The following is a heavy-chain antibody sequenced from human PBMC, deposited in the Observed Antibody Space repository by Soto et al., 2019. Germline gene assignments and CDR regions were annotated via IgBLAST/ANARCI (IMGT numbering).Heavy chain of an antibody. CDR3: ASLRGYSYGYDY. J-gene: IGHJ4*02. V-gene: IGHV4-34*01. CDR1: GGSFSGYY. D-gene: IGHD5-18*01. Sequence: QVQLQQWGAGLLKPSETLSLTCAVYGGSFSGYYWSWIRQPPGKGLEWIGEINHSGSTNYNPSLKSRVTISVDTSKNQFSLKLSSVTAADTAVYYCASLRGYSYGYDYWGQGTLVTVSS. CDR2: INHSGST.